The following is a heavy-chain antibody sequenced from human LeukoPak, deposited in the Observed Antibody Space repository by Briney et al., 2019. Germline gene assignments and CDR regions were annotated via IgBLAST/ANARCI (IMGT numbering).Heavy chain of an antibody. J-gene: IGHJ6*03. CDR3: ARDHSSSWYYYYYYYMDV. D-gene: IGHD6-13*01. V-gene: IGHV3-21*01. CDR1: GFSSPNYW. CDR2: ISSSSSYI. Sequence: GGSLRLSCAASGFSSPNYWMSWVRQAPGKGLEWVSSISSSSSYIYYADSVKGRFTISRDNAKNSLYLQMNSLRAEDTAVYYCARDHSSSWYYYYYYYMDVWGKGTTVTISS.